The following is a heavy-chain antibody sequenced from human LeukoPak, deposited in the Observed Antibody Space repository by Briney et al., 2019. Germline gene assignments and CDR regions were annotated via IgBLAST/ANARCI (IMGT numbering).Heavy chain of an antibody. J-gene: IGHJ5*02. D-gene: IGHD1/OR15-1a*01. V-gene: IGHV3-74*01. Sequence: PGGSLRLSCAASGFTFSGYWMHWARQSPGKGLVWVSCINGDGSDTRYADSVKCRFTISRDNAKNTLYLQMISLRVEDTAVYYCARDPRNKGFDPWGQGTLVTVSS. CDR3: ARDPRNKGFDP. CDR2: INGDGSDT. CDR1: GFTFSGYW.